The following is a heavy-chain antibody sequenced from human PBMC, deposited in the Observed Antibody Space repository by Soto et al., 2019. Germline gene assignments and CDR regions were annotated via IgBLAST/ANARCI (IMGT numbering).Heavy chain of an antibody. V-gene: IGHV1-69*01. Sequence: QVQLVQSGAEVKKPGSSVKVSCKASGGTFSSYAISWVRQAPGQGLEWMGGIIPIFGTANYAQKFQGRVTITADESTSTAYMVLSSLRSEDTSVYYCARTYSSSIYYGMDVWGQGTTVTVSS. CDR3: ARTYSSSIYYGMDV. J-gene: IGHJ6*02. CDR2: IIPIFGTA. D-gene: IGHD6-6*01. CDR1: GGTFSSYA.